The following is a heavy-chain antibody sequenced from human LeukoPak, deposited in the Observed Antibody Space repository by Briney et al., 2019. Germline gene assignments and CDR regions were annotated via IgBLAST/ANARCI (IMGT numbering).Heavy chain of an antibody. J-gene: IGHJ5*02. V-gene: IGHV1-69*13. CDR2: IIPIFGTA. Sequence: SVKVSCKASGGTFSSYAISWVRQAPGQGLEWMGGIIPIFGTANYAQKFQGRVTITADESTSTAYMELSSLRSEDTAVYYCARDRANCSSTSCYIRWVGWFDPWGQGTLVTVSS. CDR3: ARDRANCSSTSCYIRWVGWFDP. CDR1: GGTFSSYA. D-gene: IGHD2-2*02.